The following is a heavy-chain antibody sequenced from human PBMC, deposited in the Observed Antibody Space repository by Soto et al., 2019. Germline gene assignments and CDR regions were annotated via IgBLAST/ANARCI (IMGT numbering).Heavy chain of an antibody. CDR1: GGSISNYY. CDR2: IYYTGST. CDR3: ARGRWSLDY. Sequence: QVQLQESGPGLVKPSETLSLTCTVSGGSISNYYWSWIRQPPGKELEWIGYIYYTGSTNYNPSLKXRXTXXVDTSQNHLSLRLSSVTTADTAVYYCARGRWSLDYWGQGTLVIVSS. D-gene: IGHD2-15*01. V-gene: IGHV4-59*01. J-gene: IGHJ4*02.